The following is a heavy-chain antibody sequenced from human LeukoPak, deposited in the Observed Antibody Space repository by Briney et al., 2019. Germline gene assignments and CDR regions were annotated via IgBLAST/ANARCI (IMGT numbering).Heavy chain of an antibody. J-gene: IGHJ4*02. Sequence: GASVKVSCKAPGGTFSSSGISWVRQAPGQGLEWMGWISAYNGNTNYAQKLQGRVTMTTDTSTSTAYMELRSLRSDDTAVYYCARDRPYGSGYDPPFDYWGQGTLVTVSS. CDR1: GGTFSSSG. V-gene: IGHV1-18*01. CDR3: ARDRPYGSGYDPPFDY. D-gene: IGHD5-12*01. CDR2: ISAYNGNT.